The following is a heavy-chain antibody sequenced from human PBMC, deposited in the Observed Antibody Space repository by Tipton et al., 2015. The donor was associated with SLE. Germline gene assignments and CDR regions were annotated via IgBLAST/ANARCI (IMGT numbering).Heavy chain of an antibody. D-gene: IGHD2-8*01. CDR3: ARLGYCTNGVCHAEYFQH. V-gene: IGHV4-34*01. CDR1: GGSFSGYY. Sequence: LRLSCAVYGGSFSGYYWSWIRQPPGKGLEWIGEINHSGSTNYNPSLKSRVTISVDTSKNQFSLKLSSVTAADTAVYYCARLGYCTNGVCHAEYFQHGGQGTLVTVSS. CDR2: INHSGST. J-gene: IGHJ1*01.